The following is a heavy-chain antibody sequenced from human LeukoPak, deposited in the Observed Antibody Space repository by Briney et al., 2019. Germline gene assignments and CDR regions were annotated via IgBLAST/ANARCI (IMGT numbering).Heavy chain of an antibody. J-gene: IGHJ4*02. D-gene: IGHD6-19*01. CDR2: IYHSGST. CDR1: GGSISSSSYN. CDR3: AREEEIAVDNFDY. V-gene: IGHV4-39*07. Sequence: SETLSLTCTVSGGSISSSSYNGGWIRQPPGKGLEWIGSIYHSGSTYYNPSLKSRVTISVDTSKNQFSLKLSSVTAADTAVYYCAREEEIAVDNFDYWVQGTLVTVSS.